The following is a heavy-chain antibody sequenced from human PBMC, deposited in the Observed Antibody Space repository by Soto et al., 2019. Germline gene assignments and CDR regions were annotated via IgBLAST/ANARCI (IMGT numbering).Heavy chain of an antibody. Sequence: QVQLVESGGGVVQPGRSLRLSCAASGVTFNIYAMHWVRQAPGKGLEWVAVISYDGTNKYYADSVKGRFTISRDNSKNTLYLQRNSLRADETAVYYCARPPNYMTSVTAGDYWGQGTLVTVSA. CDR1: GVTFNIYA. V-gene: IGHV3-30*04. D-gene: IGHD4-17*01. J-gene: IGHJ4*02. CDR2: ISYDGTNK. CDR3: ARPPNYMTSVTAGDY.